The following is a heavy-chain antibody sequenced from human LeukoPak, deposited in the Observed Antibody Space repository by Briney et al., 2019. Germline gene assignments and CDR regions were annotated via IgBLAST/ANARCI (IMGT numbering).Heavy chain of an antibody. CDR2: IVVGSGNT. Sequence: ASVKVSCKASGFTFTSSAVQWARQARGQRLEWIGWIVVGSGNTNYAQKFQERVTITRDMSTSTAYMELSSLRSEDTAVYYCAAFQWFLPYFDYWGQGTLVTVSS. J-gene: IGHJ4*02. V-gene: IGHV1-58*01. D-gene: IGHD3-22*01. CDR3: AAFQWFLPYFDY. CDR1: GFTFTSSA.